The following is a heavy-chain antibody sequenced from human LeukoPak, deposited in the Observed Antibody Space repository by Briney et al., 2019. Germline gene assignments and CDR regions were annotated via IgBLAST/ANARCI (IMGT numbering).Heavy chain of an antibody. J-gene: IGHJ5*02. V-gene: IGHV3-53*01. CDR2: IYSGGST. Sequence: PGGSLRLSCAVSGFTVSGDYRSWVRQAPGKGLEWVSVIYSGGSTYYADSVKGRFTISRDNSKNTLYLQMNSLRVEDTAVYYCARHDWFDPWGQGTLVTVSS. CDR3: ARHDWFDP. CDR1: GFTVSGDY.